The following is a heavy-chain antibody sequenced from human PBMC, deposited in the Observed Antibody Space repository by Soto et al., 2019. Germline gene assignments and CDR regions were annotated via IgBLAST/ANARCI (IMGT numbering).Heavy chain of an antibody. CDR2: IYFSGST. CDR3: ARDGVTGTPIDY. CDR1: GGSISSGDYY. J-gene: IGHJ4*02. V-gene: IGHV4-30-4*01. Sequence: PSETLSLTCTVSGGSISSGDYYWSWIRQPPGKGLEWIGYIYFSGSTYYNPSLKSRVTISVYTSKNQFSLKLSSATAAVTAVYYCARDGVTGTPIDYWGQGTLVTVSS. D-gene: IGHD1-7*01.